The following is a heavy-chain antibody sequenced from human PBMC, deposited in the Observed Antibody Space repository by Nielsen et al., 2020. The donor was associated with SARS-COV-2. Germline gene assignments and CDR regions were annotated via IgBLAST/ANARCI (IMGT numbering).Heavy chain of an antibody. D-gene: IGHD3-3*01. CDR3: AREGITIFGVASYFDY. CDR2: ISYDGSNK. J-gene: IGHJ4*02. V-gene: IGHV3-30*03. Sequence: GESLKISCAASGFTVSSNYMSWVRQAPGKGLEWVAVISYDGSNKYYADSVKGRFTISRDNSKNTLYLQMNSLRAEDTAVYYCAREGITIFGVASYFDYWGQGTLVTVSS. CDR1: GFTVSSNY.